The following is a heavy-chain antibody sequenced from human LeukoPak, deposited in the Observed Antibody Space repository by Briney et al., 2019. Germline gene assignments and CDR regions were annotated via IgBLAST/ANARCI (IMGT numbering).Heavy chain of an antibody. V-gene: IGHV4-4*07. D-gene: IGHD6-13*01. CDR2: IYTSGST. CDR1: GGSISSYY. J-gene: IGHJ6*03. Sequence: PSETLSLTCTVSGGSISSYYWSWIRQPAGKGLEWIGRIYTSGSTNYNPSLKSRVTMPVDTSKNQFSPKLSSVTAADTAVYYCASSPRRAAAGTPLALCYYYMDVWGKGTTVTVSS. CDR3: ASSPRRAAAGTPLALCYYYMDV.